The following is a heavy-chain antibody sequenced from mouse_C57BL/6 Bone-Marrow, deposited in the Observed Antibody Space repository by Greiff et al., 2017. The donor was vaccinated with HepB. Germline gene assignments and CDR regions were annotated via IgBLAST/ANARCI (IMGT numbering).Heavy chain of an antibody. V-gene: IGHV14-4*01. D-gene: IGHD2-1*01. CDR1: GFNIKDDY. Sequence: EVKLMESGAELVRPGASVKLSCTASGFNIKDDYMHWVKQRPEQGLEWIGWIDPENGDTEYASKFQGKATITADTSSNTAYLQLSSLTSEDTAVYYCTTCYGNSWFAYWGQGTLVTVSA. J-gene: IGHJ3*01. CDR2: IDPENGDT. CDR3: TTCYGNSWFAY.